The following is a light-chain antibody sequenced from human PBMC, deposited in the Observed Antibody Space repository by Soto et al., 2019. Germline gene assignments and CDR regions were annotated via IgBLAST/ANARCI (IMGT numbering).Light chain of an antibody. V-gene: IGKV1-5*01. J-gene: IGKJ1*01. Sequence: DIQMTQSPSTLSASVGDRVTITCRASQSISSWLAWYQQKPGKAPKLLIYDASSLPSGVPSRFSGSGSGAEFTLTISSLQPDDFATYYCQQYNNWWTFGQGTKVDI. CDR2: DAS. CDR3: QQYNNWWT. CDR1: QSISSW.